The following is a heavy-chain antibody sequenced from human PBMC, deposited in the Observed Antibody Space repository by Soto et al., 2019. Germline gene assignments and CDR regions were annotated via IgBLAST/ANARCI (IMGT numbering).Heavy chain of an antibody. D-gene: IGHD2-2*01. J-gene: IGHJ5*02. CDR2: IHHSGST. CDR3: ARARQYCSSSSCYLDP. Sequence: SETLSLTCAVSGGSISSNNWWNWVRQPPGKGLEWIGEIHHSGSTNYNPSLKSRVTISVDKSKNQFSLKLNSVTAADTAVYYCARARQYCSSSSCYLDPWGQGTLVTVSS. CDR1: GGSISSNNW. V-gene: IGHV4-4*02.